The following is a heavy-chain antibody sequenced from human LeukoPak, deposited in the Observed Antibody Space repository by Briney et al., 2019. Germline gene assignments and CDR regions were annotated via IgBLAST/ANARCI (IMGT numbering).Heavy chain of an antibody. J-gene: IGHJ1*01. V-gene: IGHV3-30-3*01. CDR3: AREWGQYSSSWYEYFQH. Sequence: PGGSLRLSCAASGFTFSSYAMHWVRQAPGKGLEWVAVISYDGSNKYYADSVKGRFTISRDNSKNTLYLQMNSLRAEDTAVYYCAREWGQYSSSWYEYFQHWGQGTLVTVSS. CDR1: GFTFSSYA. D-gene: IGHD6-13*01. CDR2: ISYDGSNK.